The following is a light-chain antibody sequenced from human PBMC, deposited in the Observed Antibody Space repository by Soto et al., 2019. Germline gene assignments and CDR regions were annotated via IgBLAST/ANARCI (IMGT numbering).Light chain of an antibody. CDR2: GAS. V-gene: IGKV3-20*01. CDR3: QQYGTTLWT. J-gene: IGKJ1*01. Sequence: ELVMTQSPATLSVSPGATATLFCRASQSVGNNLAWYQQKPGQAPRLLIYGASSRATGIPDRFSGSGSGTDFTLTIIRLEPEDFAVYYCQQYGTTLWTFGQGTKVDIK. CDR1: QSVGNN.